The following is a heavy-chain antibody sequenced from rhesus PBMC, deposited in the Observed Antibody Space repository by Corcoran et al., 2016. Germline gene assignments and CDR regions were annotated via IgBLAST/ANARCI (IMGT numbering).Heavy chain of an antibody. D-gene: IGHD6-31*01. Sequence: EVQLVETGGGLVQPGGSLTLSCAASGFTFSSYGLSWVRKAPGKGLECVSAINRGGGRTYSHDSVKRRFPISRDNSKNTLSLQMNSLRAEDTAVYYCAKGTSGWYSGDAFDFWCQGLRVTVSS. J-gene: IGHJ3*01. CDR3: AKGTSGWYSGDAFDF. V-gene: IGHV3S5*01. CDR2: INRGGGRT. CDR1: GFTFSSYG.